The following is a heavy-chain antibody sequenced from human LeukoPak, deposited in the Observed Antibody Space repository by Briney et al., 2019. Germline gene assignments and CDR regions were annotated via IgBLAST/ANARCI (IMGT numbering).Heavy chain of an antibody. CDR1: GFTFSSYA. V-gene: IGHV3-23*01. J-gene: IGHJ4*02. CDR2: ISGSGGST. Sequence: GGALRLSCAASGFTFSSYAMSWVRQAPGKGLEWGSAISGSGGSTYYADSVKGRFTISRDNSKNKLYLQMNSLRAEDTAVYYCAKDRGSGSYRPSSGFDYWGQGTLVTVSS. D-gene: IGHD1-26*01. CDR3: AKDRGSGSYRPSSGFDY.